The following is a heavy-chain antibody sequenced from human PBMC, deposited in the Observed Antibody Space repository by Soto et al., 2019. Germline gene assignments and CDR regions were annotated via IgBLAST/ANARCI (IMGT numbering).Heavy chain of an antibody. Sequence: GASVKVSCKASGYTFTGYYMHWVRQAPGQGLEWMGWINPNSGGTNYAQKFQGWVTMTRDTSISTAYMELSRLRSDDTAVYYCAREIVVTAIWGANWFDPWGQGTLVTAPQ. CDR3: AREIVVTAIWGANWFDP. D-gene: IGHD2-21*02. CDR1: GYTFTGYY. CDR2: INPNSGGT. J-gene: IGHJ5*02. V-gene: IGHV1-2*04.